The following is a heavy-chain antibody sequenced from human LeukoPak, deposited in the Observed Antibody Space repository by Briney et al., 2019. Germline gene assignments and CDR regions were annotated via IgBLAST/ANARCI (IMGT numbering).Heavy chain of an antibody. V-gene: IGHV2-5*02. CDR2: IYWDDDK. CDR3: AHRSVSGGSGSYDY. Sequence: SGPTLVKPTQTLTLTCTFSGFSLRTRGGGVGWIRQPPGKALEWLALIYWDDDKRYSPSLKSRLTTTKDTSKNQVVLTMTNMDPVHTATYYCAHRSVSGGSGSYDYWGQGTLVTVSS. CDR1: GFSLRTRGGG. J-gene: IGHJ4*02. D-gene: IGHD3-10*01.